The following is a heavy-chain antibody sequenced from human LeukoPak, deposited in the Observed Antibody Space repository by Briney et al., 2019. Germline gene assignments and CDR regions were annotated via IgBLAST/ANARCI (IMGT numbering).Heavy chain of an antibody. D-gene: IGHD6-13*01. CDR1: GGTFSSYA. Sequence: SVKVSCKASGGTFSSYAISWVRQAPGQGLECMVGIIPIFGTANYAQKFQGRVTITTDESTSTAYMELSSLRSEDTAVYYCARGVESSHAFDIWGQGTMVTVSS. CDR2: IIPIFGTA. V-gene: IGHV1-69*05. J-gene: IGHJ3*02. CDR3: ARGVESSHAFDI.